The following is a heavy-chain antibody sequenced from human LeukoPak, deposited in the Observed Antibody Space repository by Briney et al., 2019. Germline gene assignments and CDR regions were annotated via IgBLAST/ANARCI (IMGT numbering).Heavy chain of an antibody. D-gene: IGHD6-6*01. CDR2: IYNSGIT. Sequence: SETLSLTCTVSGGSISSYYWSWIRQPPGKGLEWIGYIYNSGITNYNPSLKSRVTMSVDTSKNQFSLMLRSVTAADTAVYYCAREHLPAGPPGYYMDVWGKGTTVTVSS. CDR1: GGSISSYY. V-gene: IGHV4-59*01. CDR3: AREHLPAGPPGYYMDV. J-gene: IGHJ6*03.